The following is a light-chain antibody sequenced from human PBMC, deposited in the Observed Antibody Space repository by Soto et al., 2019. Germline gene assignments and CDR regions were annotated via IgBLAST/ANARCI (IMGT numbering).Light chain of an antibody. CDR3: QQHNDWPLT. CDR2: GAS. CDR1: QSVDSN. J-gene: IGKJ4*01. Sequence: EIVMTQSPATLSVSPGDGATLSCRASQSVDSNLAWYQQKPGQTPRLLMYGASTRPTGIPARFSGSGSGTDFTLTIISLQSEDSAVYYCQQHNDWPLTFGGGTQVEIK. V-gene: IGKV3D-15*01.